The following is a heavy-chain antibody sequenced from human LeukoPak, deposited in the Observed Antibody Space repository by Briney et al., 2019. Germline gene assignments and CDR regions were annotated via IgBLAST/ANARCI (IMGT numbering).Heavy chain of an antibody. D-gene: IGHD6-13*01. CDR2: MNPTSGNT. CDR3: TRNIAPGGKGYYFDY. V-gene: IGHV1-8*01. J-gene: IGHJ4*02. CDR1: GYTFTTYD. Sequence: GASVKVSCKASGYTFTTYDFNWLRQATGQGLEWMGWMNPTSGNTGYAQNFQGRVTMTRDTSTSTAYLELSSLGSEDTAVYYCTRNIAPGGKGYYFDYWSQGTLVTVSS.